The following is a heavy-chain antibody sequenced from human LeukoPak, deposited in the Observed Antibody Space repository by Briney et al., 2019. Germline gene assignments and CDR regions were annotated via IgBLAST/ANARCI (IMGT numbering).Heavy chain of an antibody. V-gene: IGHV4-34*01. CDR2: INHSGST. Sequence: PSETLSLTCAVYGGSFSGYYWSWIRQPPGEGLEWIGEINHSGSTNYNPSLKSRVTISVDASKNQCSLKLSSVTAADTAVYYCARRQMVRGNYYYYGMDVWGQGTAVTVSS. J-gene: IGHJ6*02. CDR1: GGSFSGYY. D-gene: IGHD3-10*01. CDR3: ARRQMVRGNYYYYGMDV.